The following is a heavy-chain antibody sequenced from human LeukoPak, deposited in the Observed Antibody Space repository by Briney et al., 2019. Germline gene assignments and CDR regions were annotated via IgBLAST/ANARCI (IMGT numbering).Heavy chain of an antibody. CDR3: ARDLRGYSYGYRPFDY. Sequence: ASVKVSCKASGYTFTGYYMHWVRQAPGQGLEWMGWINPNSGGTNYAQKFQGRVTMTRDTSISTAYMELSRLRSDDTAVYYCARDLRGYSYGYRPFDYWGQGTLVTVSS. CDR2: INPNSGGT. D-gene: IGHD5-18*01. CDR1: GYTFTGYY. V-gene: IGHV1-2*02. J-gene: IGHJ4*02.